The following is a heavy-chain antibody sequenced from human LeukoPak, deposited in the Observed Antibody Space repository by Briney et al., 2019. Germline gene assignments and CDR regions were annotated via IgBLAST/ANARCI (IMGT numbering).Heavy chain of an antibody. V-gene: IGHV3-23*01. J-gene: IGHJ4*02. CDR2: ISGSGGST. CDR3: AKAALDDYVWGSYRYIGGVTLDY. Sequence: GGSLRLSCAASGFTFSSYAMSWVRQAPGKGLEWVSAISGSGGSTYYADSVKGRFTISRDNSKNTLYLQMNSLRAEDTAVYYCAKAALDDYVWGSYRYIGGVTLDYWGQGTLVTVSS. CDR1: GFTFSSYA. D-gene: IGHD3-16*02.